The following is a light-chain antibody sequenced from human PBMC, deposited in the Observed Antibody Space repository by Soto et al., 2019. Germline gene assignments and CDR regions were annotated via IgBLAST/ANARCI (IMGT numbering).Light chain of an antibody. Sequence: EIVLTQSPGTLSLSPGERATLSCRARQSVSSSYFGWCQQKRRQSPRLLIYATSSRPTHPPHSLSESVSGTKFTLPIIRPEPEDVVAYYCRQYDKTPWTFGQGTKVDIK. CDR2: ATS. CDR3: RQYDKTPWT. CDR1: QSVSSSY. V-gene: IGKV3-20*01. J-gene: IGKJ1*01.